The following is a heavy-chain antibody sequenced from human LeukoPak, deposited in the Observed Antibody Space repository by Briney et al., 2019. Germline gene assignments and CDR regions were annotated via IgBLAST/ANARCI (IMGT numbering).Heavy chain of an antibody. CDR3: ASIFCSGGSCLNAFDI. V-gene: IGHV3-21*01. CDR1: GFTFSSYS. CDR2: ISSSSSYI. J-gene: IGHJ3*02. Sequence: GGSLRLSCAASGFTFSSYSMNWVRQAPGKGLEWVSSISSSSSYIYYADSVKGRFTISRDNAKNSLYLQMNSLRAEDTAVYYCASIFCSGGSCLNAFDIWGQGTMVTVSS. D-gene: IGHD2-15*01.